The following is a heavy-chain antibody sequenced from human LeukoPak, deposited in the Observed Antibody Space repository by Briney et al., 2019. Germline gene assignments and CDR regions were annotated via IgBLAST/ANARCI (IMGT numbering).Heavy chain of an antibody. V-gene: IGHV3-21*01. CDR1: GFTFNSYS. CDR2: ISSSSSYI. CDR3: ARATDYGDYEAVDGMDV. Sequence: GGSLRLSCAASGFTFNSYSMNWVRQAPGKGLEWVAFISSSSSYIYYSDSVKGRFTISRDNAENSLYLQMNSLRAVDTAVYYCARATDYGDYEAVDGMDVWGQGTTVTVSS. J-gene: IGHJ6*02. D-gene: IGHD4-17*01.